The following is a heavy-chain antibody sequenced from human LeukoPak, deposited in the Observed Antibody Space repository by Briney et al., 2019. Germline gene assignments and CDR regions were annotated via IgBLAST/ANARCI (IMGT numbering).Heavy chain of an antibody. CDR2: INPDNGNT. CDR1: GYSFTNHD. V-gene: IGHV1-3*03. Sequence: ASVKVSCKASGYSFTNHDIHWVRQAPGQRLEWMGCINPDNGNTKYSQEFQGRVTITRDTSATTAYMELSRLRSEDMAVYYCTLYNYWGQGTLVTVSS. D-gene: IGHD2-2*02. CDR3: TLYNY. J-gene: IGHJ4*02.